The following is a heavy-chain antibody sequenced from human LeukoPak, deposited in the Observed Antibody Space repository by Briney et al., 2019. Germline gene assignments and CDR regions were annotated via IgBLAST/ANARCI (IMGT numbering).Heavy chain of an antibody. CDR1: GFSISNYW. Sequence: GGSLRLSCVASGFSISNYWMGWARQAPGKGLEWVANVMKDGIDKYYVTSVRGRFSVSRDNAKNSLYLHMNSLRVEDTAVYYCARGAGYGRFDIWGQGTLVPVSS. D-gene: IGHD3-9*01. V-gene: IGHV3-7*04. J-gene: IGHJ4*02. CDR2: VMKDGIDK. CDR3: ARGAGYGRFDI.